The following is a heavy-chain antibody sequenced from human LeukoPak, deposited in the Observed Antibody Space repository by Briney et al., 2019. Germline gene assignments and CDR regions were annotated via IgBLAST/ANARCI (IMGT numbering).Heavy chain of an antibody. Sequence: GASVKVSCKASGYTFTGYYMHWMRQAPGQGLEWMGWINPNSGGTNYAQKFQGWVTMTRDTSISTAYMELSRLRSDDTAVYYCARAGEPLYYFDYWGQGTLVTVSS. CDR2: INPNSGGT. CDR3: ARAGEPLYYFDY. CDR1: GYTFTGYY. D-gene: IGHD3-16*01. V-gene: IGHV1-2*04. J-gene: IGHJ4*02.